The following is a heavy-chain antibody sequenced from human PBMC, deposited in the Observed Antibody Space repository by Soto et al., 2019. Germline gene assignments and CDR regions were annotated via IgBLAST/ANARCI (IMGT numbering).Heavy chain of an antibody. CDR3: AGFRFRHSSSITGWFDP. CDR1: GGSISSYF. CDR2: IYNSGST. Sequence: SETLSLTCTVSGGSISSYFWSWIRQPPGKGLEWIGYIYNSGSTNYNPSLKSRVTISVDTSKNQFSLKLSSVTAADTAVYYCAGFRFRHSSSITGWFDPWGQGTLVTVSS. D-gene: IGHD6-6*01. J-gene: IGHJ5*02. V-gene: IGHV4-59*01.